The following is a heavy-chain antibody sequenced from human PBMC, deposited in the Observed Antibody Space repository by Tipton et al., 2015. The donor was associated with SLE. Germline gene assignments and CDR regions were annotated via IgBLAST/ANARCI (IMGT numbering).Heavy chain of an antibody. CDR1: GFTFSSYA. CDR2: ISATSNFI. J-gene: IGHJ4*02. CDR3: ARDPYTILAYFDY. V-gene: IGHV3-21*01. Sequence: GSLRLSCAGSGFTFSSYAMNWVRQAPGKGLEWISSISATSNFIHYADSLKGRFTISRDNAKNSLYLQMNSLRPEDTAVYYCARDPYTILAYFDYWGQGSLVTVSA. D-gene: IGHD5-24*01.